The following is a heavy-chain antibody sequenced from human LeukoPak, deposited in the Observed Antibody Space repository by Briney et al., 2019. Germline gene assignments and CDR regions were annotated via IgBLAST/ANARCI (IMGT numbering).Heavy chain of an antibody. J-gene: IGHJ4*02. V-gene: IGHV3-43*02. D-gene: IGHD3-16*01. CDR1: GFTFDDYA. Sequence: GGSLRLSCAASGFTFDDYAMHWVRQVPGKSLEWVSLISGDGTGTYYTDSVKGGFTIYRDNRKNSLSLQVNSLRTEDTALYYCAKDMGPLGTIWLDYWGQGTLVTVSS. CDR2: ISGDGTGT. CDR3: AKDMGPLGTIWLDY.